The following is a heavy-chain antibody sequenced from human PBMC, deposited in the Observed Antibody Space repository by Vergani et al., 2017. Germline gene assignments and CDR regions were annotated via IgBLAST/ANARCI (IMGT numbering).Heavy chain of an antibody. CDR3: AKDFRPSYWSSTSCYKASQGYMDV. Sequence: VQLVQSGLEGKNLGPSVKASSKPPGYTFRSYAMTWVGQPPGKGLKWFSAISGRGGSTYYADSVKGRFTISRDNPKNTLYLQMNSLRAEDTAVYYCAKDFRPSYWSSTSCYKASQGYMDVWGKGTTVTVSS. CDR2: ISGRGGST. J-gene: IGHJ6*03. D-gene: IGHD2-2*02. V-gene: IGHV3-23*04. CDR1: GYTFRSYA.